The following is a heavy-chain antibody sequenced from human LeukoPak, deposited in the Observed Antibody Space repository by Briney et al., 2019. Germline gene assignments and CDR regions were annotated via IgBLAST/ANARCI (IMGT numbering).Heavy chain of an antibody. Sequence: PSETLSLTCTVSGGSISSYYWSWIRQPPGKGLEWIGYIYYSGSTNYNPSLKSRATISVDTSKNQFSLKLSSVTAADTAVYYCARDTPLYDILTGYASRVDAFDIWGQGTMVTVSS. CDR1: GGSISSYY. CDR2: IYYSGST. CDR3: ARDTPLYDILTGYASRVDAFDI. J-gene: IGHJ3*02. D-gene: IGHD3-9*01. V-gene: IGHV4-59*01.